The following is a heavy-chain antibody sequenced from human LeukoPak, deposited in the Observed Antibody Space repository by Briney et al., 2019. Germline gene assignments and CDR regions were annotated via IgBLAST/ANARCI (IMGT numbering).Heavy chain of an antibody. CDR3: ARQSRIAVAETNWFDP. D-gene: IGHD6-19*01. V-gene: IGHV4-39*01. CDR1: GGSITSSSYY. CDR2: IYYTATT. J-gene: IGHJ5*02. Sequence: SETLSLTCTVSGGSITSSSYYWDWIRHPPGKGLEWLGRIYYTATTYNNPSLRRRVTISVHTSKNQFTMKLSSLTAADTAVYYCARQSRIAVAETNWFDPCGQGTLVTVSS.